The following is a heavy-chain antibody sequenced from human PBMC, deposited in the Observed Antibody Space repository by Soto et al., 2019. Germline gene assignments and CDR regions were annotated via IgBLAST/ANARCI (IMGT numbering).Heavy chain of an antibody. D-gene: IGHD2-15*01. V-gene: IGHV1-46*01. J-gene: IGHJ5*02. CDR1: GYTFTSYY. Sequence: QVQLVQSGAEVKKPGASVKVSCKASGYTFTSYYMHWVRQAPGQGLEWMGIINPSGGSTSYAQKFQGRVTMTRDTSTSTVYMELSSLRSEDTAVYYWARGGAIYCSGGSCYSSYWFDPWGQGTLVTVSS. CDR2: INPSGGST. CDR3: ARGGAIYCSGGSCYSSYWFDP.